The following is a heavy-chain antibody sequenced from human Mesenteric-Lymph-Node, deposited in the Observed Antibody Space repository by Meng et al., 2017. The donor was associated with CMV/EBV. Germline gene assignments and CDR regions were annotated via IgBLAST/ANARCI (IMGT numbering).Heavy chain of an antibody. CDR1: GYTFTGHY. V-gene: IGHV1-2*02. J-gene: IGHJ4*02. CDR2: INPNRGDT. D-gene: IGHD3-10*01. Sequence: ASVKVSCKASGYTFTGHYMHWVRQAPGQGLEWMGWINPNRGDTNYAQKFQGRVTMTRDTSISTAYMELSSLISDDSAAYYCATVGGYGSGSYLAFWGQGALVTVSS. CDR3: ATVGGYGSGSYLAF.